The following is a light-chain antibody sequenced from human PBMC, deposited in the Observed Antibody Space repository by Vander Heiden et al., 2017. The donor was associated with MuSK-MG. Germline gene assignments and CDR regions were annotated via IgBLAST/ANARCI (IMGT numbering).Light chain of an antibody. CDR2: ANS. CDR1: SSNIGAGYD. J-gene: IGLJ1*01. V-gene: IGLV1-40*01. CDR3: QSYDSSLSGV. Sequence: QSVLTQPHSVSGAPGQRVTISCTGSSSNIGAGYDVHWYQQLPGTAPKLLIYANSNRPSGVPDRFSGSKSGTSASLAITGLQAEDEADYYCQSYDSSLSGVFGTGTKVTFL.